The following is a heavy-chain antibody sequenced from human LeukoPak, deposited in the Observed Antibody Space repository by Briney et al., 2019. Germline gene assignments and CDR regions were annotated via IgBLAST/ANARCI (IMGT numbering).Heavy chain of an antibody. V-gene: IGHV3-23*01. CDR3: AKSRYGVNRPGTFDP. Sequence: QPGGSLRLSCAASGFTFSSYWMQWVRQAPGKGLEWVSGISGSGDSTYYADSVQGRFTVSRDNSKNTLYLQINSLRAEDTALYYCAKSRYGVNRPGTFDPWGQGTLVTVSS. J-gene: IGHJ5*02. D-gene: IGHD3-10*01. CDR2: ISGSGDST. CDR1: GFTFSSYW.